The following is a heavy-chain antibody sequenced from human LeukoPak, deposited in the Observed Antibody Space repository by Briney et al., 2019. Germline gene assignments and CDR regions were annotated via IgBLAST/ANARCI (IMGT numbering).Heavy chain of an antibody. D-gene: IGHD2-15*01. V-gene: IGHV4-39*07. CDR2: IHNSGTT. J-gene: IGHJ4*02. CDR1: GDSISSSGCY. Sequence: SETLSLTCTVSGDSISSSGCYWGWLRQPPGMGLEWIGSIHNSGTTYFNPSLKSRVTISVDASKNQFSLKLSSVAAADTAIYYCARTYGSGQGAYYWGQGTLVTVSS. CDR3: ARTYGSGQGAYY.